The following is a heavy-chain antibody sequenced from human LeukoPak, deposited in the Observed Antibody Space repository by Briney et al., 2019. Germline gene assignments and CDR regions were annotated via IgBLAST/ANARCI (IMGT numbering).Heavy chain of an antibody. CDR2: IKQDGGEK. J-gene: IGHJ4*02. Sequence: PGGSLRLSCAASGFTFSRYWMSWVRQAPGKGLEWVAYIKQDGGEKTYVDSVKGRFTISRDNAKNSLYLLLNSLGAEDTAVYYCAGGGSGSPFDFWGQGTLVTVSS. CDR1: GFTFSRYW. D-gene: IGHD3-10*01. CDR3: AGGGSGSPFDF. V-gene: IGHV3-7*04.